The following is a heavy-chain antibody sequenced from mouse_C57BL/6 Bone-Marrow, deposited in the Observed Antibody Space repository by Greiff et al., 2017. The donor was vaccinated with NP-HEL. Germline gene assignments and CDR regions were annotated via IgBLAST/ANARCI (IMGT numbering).Heavy chain of an antibody. Sequence: QVQLQQPGAELVMPGASVKLSCKASGYTFTSYWMHWVKQRPGQGLEWIGEIDPSDSYTNYNQKFKGKSTLTVDKSSGTAYMQLSSLTSEDSAVYYCAREEGYPYWYFDVWGTGTTVTVSS. CDR1: GYTFTSYW. J-gene: IGHJ1*03. D-gene: IGHD2-2*01. V-gene: IGHV1-69*01. CDR3: AREEGYPYWYFDV. CDR2: IDPSDSYT.